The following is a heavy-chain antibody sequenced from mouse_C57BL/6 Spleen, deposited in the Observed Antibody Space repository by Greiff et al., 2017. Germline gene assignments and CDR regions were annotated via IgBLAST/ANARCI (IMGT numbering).Heavy chain of an antibody. J-gene: IGHJ3*01. CDR3: ARRDSYLFAD. V-gene: IGHV1-69*01. CDR1: GYTFTSYW. Sequence: QVQLQQPGAELVMPGASVKLSCKASGYTFTSYWMHWVKQRPGQGLEWIGEIDPSDSYTNYNQKFKGKSTLTVDKSSSTAYMQHSSLTSENSAVYYCARRDSYLFADWGQGTLGTVS. D-gene: IGHD2-12*01. CDR2: IDPSDSYT.